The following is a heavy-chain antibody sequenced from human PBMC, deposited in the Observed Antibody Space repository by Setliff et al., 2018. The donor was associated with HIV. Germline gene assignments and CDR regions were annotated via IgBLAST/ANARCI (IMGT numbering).Heavy chain of an antibody. CDR3: ARHDGLRGGYYLKSDAFDI. Sequence: ASVKVSCKASGYTFTSHGISWVRQAPGQGLEWMGWISTYNDNTNYAQKLQGRVTMTTETSTSTAYMELRSLRTDDTAVYYCARHDGLRGGYYLKSDAFDIWGQGTMVTVSS. D-gene: IGHD3-22*01. CDR2: ISTYNDNT. J-gene: IGHJ3*02. V-gene: IGHV1-18*01. CDR1: GYTFTSHG.